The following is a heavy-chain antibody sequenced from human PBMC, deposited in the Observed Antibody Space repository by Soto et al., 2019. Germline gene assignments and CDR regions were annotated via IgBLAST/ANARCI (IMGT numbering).Heavy chain of an antibody. D-gene: IGHD6-19*01. V-gene: IGHV4-39*01. Sequence: QLQLQESGPGLVKPSETLSLTCTVSGGSISSSSYYWGWIRQPPGKGLEWIGSIYYSGSTYYNPSCRSRVTISVDTSNNQCSLKVISVTAAYTAVYYWARHPGQCRDAFDIGGQGTMVTVSA. J-gene: IGHJ3*02. CDR1: GGSISSSSYY. CDR2: IYYSGST. CDR3: ARHPGQCRDAFDI.